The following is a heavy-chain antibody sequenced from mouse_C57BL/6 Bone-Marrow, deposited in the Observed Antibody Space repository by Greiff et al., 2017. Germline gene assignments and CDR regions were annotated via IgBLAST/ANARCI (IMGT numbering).Heavy chain of an antibody. Sequence: QVQLQQSGPGLVQPSQSLSITCTASGFSLTSYGVHWVRQSPGQGLEWLGVIWRGGSTDYNAAFMSRLSITKDNSKSQVFFKMNRLQADDTAIYYCAKNAYYSNAWFAYWGQGTLVTVSA. D-gene: IGHD2-5*01. J-gene: IGHJ3*01. V-gene: IGHV2-5*01. CDR2: IWRGGST. CDR3: AKNAYYSNAWFAY. CDR1: GFSLTSYG.